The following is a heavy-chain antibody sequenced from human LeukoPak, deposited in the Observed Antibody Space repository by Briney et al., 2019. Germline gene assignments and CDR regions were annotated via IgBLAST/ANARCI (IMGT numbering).Heavy chain of an antibody. D-gene: IGHD3-22*01. CDR1: GGTFSSYA. Sequence: ASVKVSCKASGGTFSSYAISWVRQAPGQGLEWMGWINPNSGGTNYAQKFQGRVTMTRYTSISTAYMELSRLRSDDTAVYYCARTYYYDSSGPFQAFDIWGQGTMVTVSS. CDR3: ARTYYYDSSGPFQAFDI. V-gene: IGHV1-2*02. J-gene: IGHJ3*02. CDR2: INPNSGGT.